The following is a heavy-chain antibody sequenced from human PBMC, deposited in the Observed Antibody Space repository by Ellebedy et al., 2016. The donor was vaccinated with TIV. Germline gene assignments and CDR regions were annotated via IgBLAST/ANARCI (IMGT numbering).Heavy chain of an antibody. J-gene: IGHJ4*02. CDR2: IKQDGSEK. D-gene: IGHD3-10*01. Sequence: ESLKISCAASGFTFSNYWMSWVRQAPGKGLEWVANIKQDGSEKYYVDSVKGRFTISRDNAKNSLYLQMNSLRAEDTAVYYCASWFGGVNYWGQGTLVTVSS. CDR3: ASWFGGVNY. V-gene: IGHV3-7*03. CDR1: GFTFSNYW.